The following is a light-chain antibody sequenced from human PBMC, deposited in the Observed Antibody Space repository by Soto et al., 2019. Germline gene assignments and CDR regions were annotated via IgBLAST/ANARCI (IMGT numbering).Light chain of an antibody. CDR3: SSYAGSNNAV. CDR2: EVS. CDR1: SSDVGGYNY. Sequence: QSALTQPPSASGSPGQSVTISCTGTSSDVGGYNYVSWYQQHPGKAPKLMIYEVSKRPSGVPDRFSGSKSGHTASLTVSGLQAEDEADYYCSSYAGSNNAVFGTGTKVTVL. V-gene: IGLV2-8*01. J-gene: IGLJ1*01.